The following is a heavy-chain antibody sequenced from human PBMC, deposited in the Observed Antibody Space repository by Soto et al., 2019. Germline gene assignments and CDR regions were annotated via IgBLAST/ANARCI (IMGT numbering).Heavy chain of an antibody. CDR1: GGSISSGDYY. D-gene: IGHD3-3*01. Sequence: QVQLQESGPGLVKPSQTLSLTCTVSGGSISSGDYYWSWIRQPPGKGLEWIGYIYYSGSTYYNPSLKSRVTISVDTSKNQFSLKLSSVTAADTAVYYCARARITIFGVVIFHYWYFDLWGRGTLVTVSS. J-gene: IGHJ2*01. CDR2: IYYSGST. V-gene: IGHV4-30-4*01. CDR3: ARARITIFGVVIFHYWYFDL.